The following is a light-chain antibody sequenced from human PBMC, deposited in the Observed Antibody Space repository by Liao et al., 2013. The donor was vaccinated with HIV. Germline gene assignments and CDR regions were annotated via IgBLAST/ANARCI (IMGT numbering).Light chain of an antibody. V-gene: IGLV3-21*04. J-gene: IGLJ1*01. Sequence: SYVLTQPPSVSVAPGKTARITCGGNNIGSKSVHWYQQKPGQAPVVIIYYDSDRPSGIPERLSGSNSGSTATLTISRVEAGDEADYYCQVWDSSSDHYVFGAGTKLTVL. CDR3: QVWDSSSDHYV. CDR1: NIGSKS. CDR2: YDS.